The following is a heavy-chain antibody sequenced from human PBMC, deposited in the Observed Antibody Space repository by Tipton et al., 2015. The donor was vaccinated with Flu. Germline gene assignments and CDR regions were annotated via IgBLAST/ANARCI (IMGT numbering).Heavy chain of an antibody. D-gene: IGHD1-1*01. CDR3: ARDGAQLFPRTLVY. V-gene: IGHV4-59*01. Sequence: TLSLTCTVSGGSISSYYWTWIRQTPGKGLEWMGYVYYTGTTTYNPSLKSRVTMALDTSKKQSSLTLNSVTAADTAVYFCARDGAQLFPRTLVYWGQGIFVTVSS. J-gene: IGHJ4*02. CDR1: GGSISSYY. CDR2: VYYTGTT.